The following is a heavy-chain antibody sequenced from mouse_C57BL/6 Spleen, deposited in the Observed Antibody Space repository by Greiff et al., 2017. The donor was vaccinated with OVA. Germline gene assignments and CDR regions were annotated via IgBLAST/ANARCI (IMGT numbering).Heavy chain of an antibody. J-gene: IGHJ4*01. V-gene: IGHV1-82*01. CDR3: ARTGSGGYDLYYAMDY. Sequence: VQLQQSGPELVKPGASVKISCKASGYAFSSSWMNWVKQRPGKGLEWIGRIYPGDGDTNYNGKFKGKATLTADKSSSTAYMQLSSLTSEDSAVYFCARTGSGGYDLYYAMDYWGQGTSVTVSS. CDR1: GYAFSSSW. CDR2: IYPGDGDT. D-gene: IGHD2-2*01.